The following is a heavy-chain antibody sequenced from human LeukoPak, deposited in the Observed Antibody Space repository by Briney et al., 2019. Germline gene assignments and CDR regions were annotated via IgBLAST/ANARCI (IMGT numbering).Heavy chain of an antibody. Sequence: SETLSLTCAVYGGSFSGYYWSWIRQPLGKGLEWIGEINHSGSTNYNPSLKSRVTISVDTSKNQFSLKLSSVTAADTAVYYCARGPPPTRKRLYYYDSSGYRGNWFDPWGQGTLVTVSS. CDR2: INHSGST. CDR3: ARGPPPTRKRLYYYDSSGYRGNWFDP. J-gene: IGHJ5*02. V-gene: IGHV4-34*01. D-gene: IGHD3-22*01. CDR1: GGSFSGYY.